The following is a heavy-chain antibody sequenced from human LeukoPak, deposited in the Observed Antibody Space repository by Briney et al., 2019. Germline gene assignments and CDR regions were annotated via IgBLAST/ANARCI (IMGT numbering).Heavy chain of an antibody. CDR2: INSDGSST. J-gene: IGHJ4*02. CDR1: GFTFSSYW. CDR3: ATPLSSSWAFDY. V-gene: IGHV3-74*01. D-gene: IGHD6-13*01. Sequence: GGSLRLSCAASGFTFSSYWMHWVRQAPGKGLVWVSRINSDGSSTSYADSVKGRFTISRDNAKNTLYLQMNSLRAEDTAVYYCATPLSSSWAFDYWGQGTLVTVSS.